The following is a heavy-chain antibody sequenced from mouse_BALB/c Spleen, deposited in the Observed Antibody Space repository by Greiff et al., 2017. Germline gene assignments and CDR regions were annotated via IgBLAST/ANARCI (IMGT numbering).Heavy chain of an antibody. CDR1: GYTFTSYY. CDR2: IYPGNVNT. CDR3: ARGHYYGPLDY. D-gene: IGHD1-2*01. Sequence: QVQLQQSGPELVKPGASVRISCKASGYTFTSYYIHWVKQRPGQGLEWIGWIYPGNVNTKYNEKFKGKATLTADKSSSTAYMQLSSLTSEDSAVYFCARGHYYGPLDYWGQGTTLTVSS. J-gene: IGHJ2*01. V-gene: IGHV1S56*01.